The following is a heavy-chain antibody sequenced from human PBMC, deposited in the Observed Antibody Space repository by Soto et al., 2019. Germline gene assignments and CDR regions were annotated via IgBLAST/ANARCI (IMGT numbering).Heavy chain of an antibody. CDR3: ARNRGYCTNGVCHHYYYYYMDV. J-gene: IGHJ6*03. CDR1: GGSISSYY. V-gene: IGHV4-59*08. D-gene: IGHD2-8*01. CDR2: IYYSGST. Sequence: SETLSLTCTVSGGSISSYYWSWIRQPPGKGLEWIGYIYYSGSTNYNPSLKSRVTISVDTSKNQFSLKLSSVTAADTAVYYCARNRGYCTNGVCHHYYYYYMDVWAKGPRSPSP.